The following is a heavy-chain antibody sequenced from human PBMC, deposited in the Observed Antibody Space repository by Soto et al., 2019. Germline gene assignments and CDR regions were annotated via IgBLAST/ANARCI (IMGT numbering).Heavy chain of an antibody. J-gene: IGHJ4*02. Sequence: EAQLLDSGGGLVQPGGSLSLSCAASGFTFSTYWMHWVRQAPGKGLVWVSRIKSDGSSTVYAHSVKGQFTISRDNTEKTLDLKMNRQRTEDTSVYYCAKGAFGYYGSDSYFDYWGQGTLVTVSS. D-gene: IGHD3-10*01. CDR2: IKSDGSST. CDR3: AKGAFGYYGSDSYFDY. V-gene: IGHV3-74*01. CDR1: GFTFSTYW.